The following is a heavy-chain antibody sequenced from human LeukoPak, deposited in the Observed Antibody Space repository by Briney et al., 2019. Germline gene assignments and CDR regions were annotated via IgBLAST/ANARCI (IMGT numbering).Heavy chain of an antibody. CDR3: ARGSGPYDSSGYYYLFDY. J-gene: IGHJ4*02. CDR1: GGSFSGYY. D-gene: IGHD3-22*01. V-gene: IGHV4-34*01. Sequence: ASETLSLTCAVYGGSFSGYYWSWIRQPPGKGLEWIGEINHSGSTNYNPSLKSRVTISVDTSKNQFSLKLSSVTAADTAVYYCARGSGPYDSSGYYYLFDYWGQGTLVTVSS. CDR2: INHSGST.